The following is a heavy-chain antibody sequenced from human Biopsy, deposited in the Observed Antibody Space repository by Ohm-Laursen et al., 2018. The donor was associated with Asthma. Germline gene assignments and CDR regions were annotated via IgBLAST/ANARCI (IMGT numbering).Heavy chain of an antibody. CDR3: ARGDSSNWSHYYFDY. CDR2: IYSGGTS. D-gene: IGHD3-22*01. CDR1: GFAVSRDY. J-gene: IGHJ4*02. Sequence: SLRLSCTASGFAVSRDYMFWVRQAPGKGLEWVSVIYSGGTSHTADSVRGRFTISRDYSKNTLYLQMHSLRAEDTAVYYCARGDSSNWSHYYFDYWGQGTLGTVSS. V-gene: IGHV3-53*01.